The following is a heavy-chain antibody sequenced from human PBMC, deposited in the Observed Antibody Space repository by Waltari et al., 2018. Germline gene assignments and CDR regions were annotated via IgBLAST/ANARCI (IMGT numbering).Heavy chain of an antibody. V-gene: IGHV4-4*07. CDR2: IYTSGST. CDR3: ARAGYYGSGSYDYYYYYYMDV. D-gene: IGHD3-10*01. CDR1: GGSISSYY. J-gene: IGHJ6*03. Sequence: QVQLQESGPGLVKPSETLSLTCTVSGGSISSYYWSWIRQPAGTGLEWIGRIYTSGSTNYNPSLKSRVTMSVDTSKNQFSLKLSSVTAADTAVYYCARAGYYGSGSYDYYYYYYMDVWGKGTTVTISS.